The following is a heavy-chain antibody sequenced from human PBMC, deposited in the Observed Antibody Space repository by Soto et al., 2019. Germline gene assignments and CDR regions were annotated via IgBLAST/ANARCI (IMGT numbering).Heavy chain of an antibody. CDR3: ASRGYRYGYFDY. D-gene: IGHD5-18*01. V-gene: IGHV4-59*08. J-gene: IGHJ4*02. CDR2: VYYSGST. CDR1: GGSISSFY. Sequence: QVQLQESGPGLVKPSETLSLTCTVSGGSISSFYWTWIRQPPGKGLEWVGYVYYSGSTNYNPSLKSRVTISVDTSKIQFSLKLSSVTAADTAVYYCASRGYRYGYFDYWGQGTLVTVSS.